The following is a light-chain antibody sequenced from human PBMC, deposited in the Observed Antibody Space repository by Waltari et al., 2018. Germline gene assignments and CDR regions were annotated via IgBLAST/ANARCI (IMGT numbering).Light chain of an antibody. V-gene: IGKV4-1*01. CDR3: QQYYSPFT. CDR1: QSVLYSANNRNY. CDR2: WAS. J-gene: IGKJ3*01. Sequence: DIVMTQSPDSLAVSLGERAIINCKSSQSVLYSANNRNYLACYQQKPGQPPKLLIFWASTRESGVPDRFSGSGSGTDFTLTISSLQAEDVAVYYCQQYYSPFTFGPGTKVDIK.